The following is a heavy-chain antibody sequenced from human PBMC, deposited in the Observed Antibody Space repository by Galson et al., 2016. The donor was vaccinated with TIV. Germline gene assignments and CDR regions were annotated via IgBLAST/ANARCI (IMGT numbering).Heavy chain of an antibody. V-gene: IGHV4-39*02. Sequence: ETLSLTCTVSGGSIVTRRHYWGWIRQPPGKGLEWIGSIYYSGSTYYNPSLKNRVAISLDTSKNHFSLKLSSVTAADKAVYFCATNLMVRGDLIPYSFDSWGQGTLVTVSS. CDR2: IYYSGST. J-gene: IGHJ4*02. CDR1: GGSIVTRRHY. D-gene: IGHD3-10*01. CDR3: ATNLMVRGDLIPYSFDS.